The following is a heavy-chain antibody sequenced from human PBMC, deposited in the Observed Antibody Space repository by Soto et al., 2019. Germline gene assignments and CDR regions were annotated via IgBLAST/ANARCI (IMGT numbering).Heavy chain of an antibody. CDR2: ISAYNGNT. V-gene: IGHV1-18*01. J-gene: IGHJ4*02. CDR3: ARDVTPPDY. Sequence: QVQLVQSGAEVKKPGASVKVSCKASGYTFSSYAFSWVRQAPGQGLEWMGWISAYNGNTNNAKKFQGRVTMTTDTATSTAYMELRSLRSDDTAVYYCARDVTPPDYWGQGTLVTVSS. CDR1: GYTFSSYA.